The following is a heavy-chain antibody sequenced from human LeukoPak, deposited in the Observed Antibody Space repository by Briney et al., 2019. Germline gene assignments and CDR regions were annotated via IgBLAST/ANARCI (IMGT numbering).Heavy chain of an antibody. V-gene: IGHV4-59*08. J-gene: IGHJ4*02. CDR2: IYYSGST. CDR1: GGSISSYY. D-gene: IGHD4-11*01. CDR3: ARAEINDYSRY. Sequence: PSETLSLTCTVSGGSISSYYWNWIRQPPGKGLEWIGYIYYSGSTNYNPSLKSRVTLSIDTSKNQFSLELTSVTAADTAVYYCARAEINDYSRYWGQGIPVIVSS.